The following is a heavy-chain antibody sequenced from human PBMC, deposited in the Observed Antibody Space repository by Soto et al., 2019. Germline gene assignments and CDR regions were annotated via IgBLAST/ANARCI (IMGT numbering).Heavy chain of an antibody. V-gene: IGHV3-23*01. J-gene: IGHJ4*02. CDR1: GFTFSSYA. Sequence: GGSLRLSCAASGFTFSSYAMSWVRQAPGKGLEWVSAISGSGGSTYYADSVKGRFTISRDNSKNTLYLQMNSLRAEDTAVYYCAKGDYGDYLRWYYFDYWGQGTLVTVSS. CDR2: ISGSGGST. D-gene: IGHD4-17*01. CDR3: AKGDYGDYLRWYYFDY.